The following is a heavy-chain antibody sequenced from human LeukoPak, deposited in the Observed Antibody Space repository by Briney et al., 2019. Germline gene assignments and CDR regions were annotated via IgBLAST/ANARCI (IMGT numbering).Heavy chain of an antibody. CDR1: GXSVDGNY. Sequence: GGSLRLSCEVSGXSVDGNYMTWVRQVPGRGLESVALIFSGDSTDYPDSVKGRFTISRDKSKNTLHLQMDSLRPEDTAMYYCALTYYFDRRGYSYFDYWGQGALVTVSS. D-gene: IGHD3-22*01. CDR2: IFSGDST. V-gene: IGHV3-53*01. CDR3: ALTYYFDRRGYSYFDY. J-gene: IGHJ4*02.